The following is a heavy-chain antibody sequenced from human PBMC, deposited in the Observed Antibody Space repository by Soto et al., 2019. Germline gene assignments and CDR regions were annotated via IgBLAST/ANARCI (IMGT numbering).Heavy chain of an antibody. CDR2: IHSSGTT. CDR1: SGSINSFY. CDR3: ARDRIIATRYSDY. V-gene: IGHV4-4*07. D-gene: IGHD1-7*01. Sequence: PSETLSLTCSVSSGSINSFYWSWIRQPAGKGLEWIGRIHSSGTTNYNPSLKSRVTMSVDTSRNQFSLKLTSVTAADTAVYYCARDRIIATRYSDYWGQGVLVTV. J-gene: IGHJ4*02.